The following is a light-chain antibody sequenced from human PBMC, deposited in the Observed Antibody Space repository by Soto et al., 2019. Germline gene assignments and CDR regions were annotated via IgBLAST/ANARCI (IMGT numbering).Light chain of an antibody. Sequence: EIVLTQSPSTLSLSPGERATLSCRASQGLSSYLAWYQQKPGQAPRLLIYDASNRATDIPDRFSGSGSGTDFTLTISRLEPEDFALYYCQQYGNSPITFGQGTRLEIK. CDR3: QQYGNSPIT. J-gene: IGKJ5*01. CDR1: QGLSSY. V-gene: IGKV3-20*01. CDR2: DAS.